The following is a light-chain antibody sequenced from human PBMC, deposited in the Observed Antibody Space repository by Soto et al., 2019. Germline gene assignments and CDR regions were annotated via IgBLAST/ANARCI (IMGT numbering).Light chain of an antibody. CDR2: GTS. Sequence: EIVLTHSPGTLSLSPCERATLSFRASQSVKSSYLAWYQHKPGQAPRLLIYGTSSRATGIPDRFSGSGSGTDFTLTISRLEPEDFAVYYCQQYGSSITFGQGTRLEIK. CDR3: QQYGSSIT. V-gene: IGKV3-20*01. J-gene: IGKJ5*01. CDR1: QSVKSSY.